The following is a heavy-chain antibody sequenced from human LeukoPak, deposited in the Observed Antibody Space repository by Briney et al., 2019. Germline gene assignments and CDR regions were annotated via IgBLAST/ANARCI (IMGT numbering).Heavy chain of an antibody. CDR2: INPNSGGT. CDR1: GYTFTGYY. J-gene: IGHJ4*02. V-gene: IGHV1-2*02. CDR3: ARDFQIHSGYSSGELDY. D-gene: IGHD6-19*01. Sequence: GASVKVSCKASGYTFTGYYMHWVRQAPGQGLEWMGWINPNSGGTNYAQKFQGRVTMTRDTSISTAYMELSRLRSDDTAVYYCARDFQIHSGYSSGELDYWGQGTLVTVSS.